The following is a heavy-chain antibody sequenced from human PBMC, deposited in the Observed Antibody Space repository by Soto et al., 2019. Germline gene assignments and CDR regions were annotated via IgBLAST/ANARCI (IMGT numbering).Heavy chain of an antibody. CDR2: ISSSSSYI. Sequence: PGGSLRLSCAGSGYTFSDFNMNWVRQAPGMGLEWVSSISSSSSYIYYADSVKGRFTISRDNAKNSLYLQMNSLRAEDTAVYYCARVRITMVRGVTTYYGMDVWGQGTTVTVS. CDR3: ARVRITMVRGVTTYYGMDV. D-gene: IGHD3-10*01. V-gene: IGHV3-21*01. J-gene: IGHJ6*02. CDR1: GYTFSDFN.